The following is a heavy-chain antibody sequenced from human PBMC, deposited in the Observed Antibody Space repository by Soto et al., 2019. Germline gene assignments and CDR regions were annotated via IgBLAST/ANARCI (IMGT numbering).Heavy chain of an antibody. CDR1: GASVTSGDFY. Sequence: QVQLQEPGPRLVSPSETLSLTCTVSGASVTSGDFYWSGIRQPPGKGLEWIGHIYYNETAYYTPSLKSRTAISVDTSKNHFTLTLTSVTAADTAIYYCGALLAGGWGQGSLVTVSS. CDR2: IYYNETA. V-gene: IGHV4-30-4*01. D-gene: IGHD3-10*01. CDR3: GALLAGG. J-gene: IGHJ4*02.